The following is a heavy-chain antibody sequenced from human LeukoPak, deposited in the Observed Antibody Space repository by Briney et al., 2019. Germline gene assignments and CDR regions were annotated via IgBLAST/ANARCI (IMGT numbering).Heavy chain of an antibody. CDR2: IYYSGST. J-gene: IGHJ5*02. D-gene: IGHD3-22*01. CDR3: ARAPEVYDSTSYGGGWLDP. Sequence: SETLSLTCTVSGGSISSYYWSWIRQPPGKGLEWIGYIYYSGSTNYNPSLKSRVTISVDTSKNQFSLKLRFVTAADAAVYYCARAPEVYDSTSYGGGWLDPWGQGIRVTVSS. CDR1: GGSISSYY. V-gene: IGHV4-59*01.